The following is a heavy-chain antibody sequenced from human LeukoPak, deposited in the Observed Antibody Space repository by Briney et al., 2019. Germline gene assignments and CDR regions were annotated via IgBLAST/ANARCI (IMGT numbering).Heavy chain of an antibody. V-gene: IGHV3-23*01. CDR2: ISGSGGST. J-gene: IGHJ4*02. D-gene: IGHD5-12*01. CDR1: GFTFSSYA. Sequence: GGSLRLSCAASGFTFSSYAMSWVRQAPGKGLEWVSAISGSGGSTYYADSVKGRFTISRDNSKNTLYLQMNSLRAEDTAVYYCAKSGGGYSGYDYGLMDYWGQGTLVTVSS. CDR3: AKSGGGYSGYDYGLMDY.